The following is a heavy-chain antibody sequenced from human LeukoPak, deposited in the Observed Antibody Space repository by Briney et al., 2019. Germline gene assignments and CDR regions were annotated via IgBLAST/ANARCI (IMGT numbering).Heavy chain of an antibody. V-gene: IGHV4-34*01. Sequence: SETLSLTCAVYGGSFSGYYWSWIRQPPGKGLEWIGEINHSGSTNYNPSLKSRFTISVDTSKNQFSLKLSSVTAADTAVYYCARDYDFWCGFRWVPGTMDVWGQGTTVTVSS. CDR3: ARDYDFWCGFRWVPGTMDV. J-gene: IGHJ6*02. D-gene: IGHD3-3*01. CDR1: GGSFSGYY. CDR2: INHSGST.